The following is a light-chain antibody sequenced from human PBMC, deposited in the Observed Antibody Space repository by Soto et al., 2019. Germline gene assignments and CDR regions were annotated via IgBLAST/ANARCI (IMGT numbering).Light chain of an antibody. CDR2: GNS. CDR3: QSYDTSLSGAVV. J-gene: IGLJ2*01. CDR1: SSNIGAGYD. V-gene: IGLV1-40*01. Sequence: VLTQPPSVSGAPGQRVTISCTGSSSNIGAGYDVHWYQQLPGTAPKLLIYGNSNRPSGVPDRFSGSKSGTSASLAITGLQAEDEADYYCQSYDTSLSGAVVFGGGTKVTVL.